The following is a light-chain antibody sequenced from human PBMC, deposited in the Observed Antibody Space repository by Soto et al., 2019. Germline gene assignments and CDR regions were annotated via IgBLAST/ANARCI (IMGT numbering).Light chain of an antibody. CDR2: GAS. J-gene: IGKJ4*01. CDR1: QSVSSNS. Sequence: EIVLTQSPGTLSLSPGEGATLSCRASQSVSSNSLAWYQQKPGQAPRLLIYGASSRAPGIPDRFSGSASGTDFSLTISRLAPEDFAVYYCQQYARSPLTFGGGTKVEI. V-gene: IGKV3-20*01. CDR3: QQYARSPLT.